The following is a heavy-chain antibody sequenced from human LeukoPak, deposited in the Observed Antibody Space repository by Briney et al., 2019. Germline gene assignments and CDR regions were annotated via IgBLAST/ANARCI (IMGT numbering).Heavy chain of an antibody. CDR2: IHYSGTT. CDR1: GDSINNYY. J-gene: IGHJ4*02. CDR3: ARDSRGGGPDFDY. Sequence: SETLSLTCTVSGDSINNYYWAWIRQPPGKGLEWIGYIHYSGTTYYNPSLKSRVTISVDSSRAQFSLKLSSMTAADTAVYYCARDSRGGGPDFDYWGQGTLVTVSS. V-gene: IGHV4-59*01. D-gene: IGHD3-16*01.